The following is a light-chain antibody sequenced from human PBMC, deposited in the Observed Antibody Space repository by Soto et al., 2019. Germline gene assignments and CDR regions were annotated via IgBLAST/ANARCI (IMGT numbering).Light chain of an antibody. Sequence: EIEMTQSPATLSLAPGERVTLSCRASESVSTNLAWYQQKAGQAPRLLIYGAYTRATGIPARFIGSGSGTEFTLTISSLQSEDFAVYYCQQYGSSPWTFGQGTKVDIK. J-gene: IGKJ1*01. CDR1: ESVSTN. V-gene: IGKV3-15*01. CDR2: GAY. CDR3: QQYGSSPWT.